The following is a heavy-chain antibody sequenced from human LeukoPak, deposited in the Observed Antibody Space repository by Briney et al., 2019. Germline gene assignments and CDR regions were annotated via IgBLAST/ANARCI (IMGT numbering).Heavy chain of an antibody. CDR3: ARAVRGYYDSSGPFDY. CDR2: INPNSGGT. CDR1: GYTFTVYY. J-gene: IGHJ4*02. D-gene: IGHD3-22*01. V-gene: IGHV1-2*02. Sequence: GASVKVSCKASGYTFTVYYMHWVRQAPGQGLEWMGWINPNSGGTNYAQKFQGRVTMTRDTSISTAYMELSRLRSDDTAVYYCARAVRGYYDSSGPFDYWGQGTLVTVSS.